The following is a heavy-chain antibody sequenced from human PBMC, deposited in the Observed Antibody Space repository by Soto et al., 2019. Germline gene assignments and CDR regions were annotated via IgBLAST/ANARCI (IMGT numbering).Heavy chain of an antibody. V-gene: IGHV4-31*03. CDR1: GGSISSGGYY. CDR3: ARVQPYDYGANTGWLDP. Sequence: PSETLSLTCTVSGGSISSGGYYWSWIRQHPGKGLEWIGYTFYSGATYYNPSLKSRTIISVDTSKNQFSLTLTPLTAADTAVYYCARVQPYDYGANTGWLDPWGQGTLVTVSS. J-gene: IGHJ5*02. D-gene: IGHD4-17*01. CDR2: TFYSGAT.